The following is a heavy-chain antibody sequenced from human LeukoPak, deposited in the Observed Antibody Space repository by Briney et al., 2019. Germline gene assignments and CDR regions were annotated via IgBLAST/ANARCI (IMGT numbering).Heavy chain of an antibody. CDR1: GGSISNSRYY. J-gene: IGHJ4*02. Sequence: KPSETLSLTCAVSGGSISNSRYYWGWIRQTPGKGLEWIGTMHYSGSTYYNPYLKSRVTISVDTSKNQFSLKLSSVTAADTAVFYCARRASDWSFDYWGQGTLVTVSS. V-gene: IGHV4-39*01. CDR3: ARRASDWSFDY. CDR2: MHYSGST. D-gene: IGHD6-19*01.